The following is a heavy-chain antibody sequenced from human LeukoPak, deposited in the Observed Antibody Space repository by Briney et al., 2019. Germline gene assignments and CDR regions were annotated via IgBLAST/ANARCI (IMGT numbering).Heavy chain of an antibody. CDR1: GFTFSRYG. J-gene: IGHJ6*01. D-gene: IGHD1-26*01. CDR2: ISYDGSNK. V-gene: IGHV3-30*03. CDR3: ATDLGGSYSHGMDV. Sequence: GVSLTLSCAASGFTFSRYGMHGVRQAPGRGLEWVTVISYDGSNKYYALSGKGRFTISRDNCTDTAYLQMTRLSGEDMAVYYCATDLGGSYSHGMDVWGQGTTPTVPS.